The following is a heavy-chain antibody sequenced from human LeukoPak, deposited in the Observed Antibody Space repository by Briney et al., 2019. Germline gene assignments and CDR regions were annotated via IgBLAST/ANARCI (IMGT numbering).Heavy chain of an antibody. D-gene: IGHD6-19*01. Sequence: GGSLRLSCAASGFSFSHAWMTWVRQAPGKGLEWIGRIQSETDGGTTDYAAPVKGRFTISRDDSKNMLYLQMNSLKNEDTAVYYCTTTPQWLENWGQGTLVTVSP. CDR1: GFSFSHAW. CDR2: IQSETDGGTT. J-gene: IGHJ4*02. CDR3: TTTPQWLEN. V-gene: IGHV3-15*01.